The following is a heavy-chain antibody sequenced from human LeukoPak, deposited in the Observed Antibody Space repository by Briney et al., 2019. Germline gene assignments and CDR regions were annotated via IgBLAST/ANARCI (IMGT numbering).Heavy chain of an antibody. CDR2: ISSSSYI. Sequence: GGSLRLSCAASGFTFSSYSMNWVRQAPGKGLEWVSSISSSSYIYYADSVKGRFTISRDNAKNSLYLQMNSLRAEDTAVYYCAKDPGGYSYGYVDYYYGMDVWGQGTTVTVSS. V-gene: IGHV3-21*01. CDR3: AKDPGGYSYGYVDYYYGMDV. CDR1: GFTFSSYS. J-gene: IGHJ6*02. D-gene: IGHD5-18*01.